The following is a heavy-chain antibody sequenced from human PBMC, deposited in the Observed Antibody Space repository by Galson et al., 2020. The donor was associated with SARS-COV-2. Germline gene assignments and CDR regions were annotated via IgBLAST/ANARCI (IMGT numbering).Heavy chain of an antibody. CDR3: AKDPRYYDILTGYYFREVSSYYYYGMDV. Sequence: GGSLRLSCAASGFTFSSYGMHWVRQAPGKGLEWVAVISYDGSNKYYADSVKGRFTISRDNSKNTLYLQMNSLRAEDTAVYYCAKDPRYYDILTGYYFREVSSYYYYGMDVWGQGTTVTVSS. CDR2: ISYDGSNK. CDR1: GFTFSSYG. D-gene: IGHD3-9*01. J-gene: IGHJ6*02. V-gene: IGHV3-30*18.